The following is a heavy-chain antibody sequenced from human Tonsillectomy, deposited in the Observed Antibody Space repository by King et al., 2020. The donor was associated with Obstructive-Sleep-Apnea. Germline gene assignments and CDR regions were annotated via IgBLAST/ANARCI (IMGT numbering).Heavy chain of an antibody. CDR1: GFTFSSYD. Sequence: EVQLVESGGGLVQPGGSLRLSCAASGFTFSSYDMHWVRQATGKGLEWVSAIGTAGDTYYPGSVKGRFTISRENAKNSLYLQMNSLRAGDTAVYYCAREGGDCSSTSCSHAFDNWGQGTMVTVSS. CDR2: IGTAGDT. V-gene: IGHV3-13*01. J-gene: IGHJ3*02. CDR3: AREGGDCSSTSCSHAFDN. D-gene: IGHD2-2*01.